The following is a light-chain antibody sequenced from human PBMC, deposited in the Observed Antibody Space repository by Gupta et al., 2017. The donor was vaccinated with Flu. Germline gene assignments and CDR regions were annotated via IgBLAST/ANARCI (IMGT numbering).Light chain of an antibody. V-gene: IGKV3-20*01. Sequence: EIVLTKSPGTLSLSPGERATLSCRASQSVNNNLLTWYQQKPGQAPRLLIYGASSRATGIPDRFSGSGSGTDFTLTIRRLEPEDFAVYYCQQYGISGYTFGQGTKLEIK. CDR1: QSVNNNL. J-gene: IGKJ2*01. CDR2: GAS. CDR3: QQYGISGYT.